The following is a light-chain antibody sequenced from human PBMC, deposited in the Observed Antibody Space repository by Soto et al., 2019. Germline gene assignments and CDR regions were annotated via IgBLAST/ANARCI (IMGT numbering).Light chain of an antibody. Sequence: SYELTQPPSVSVAPGKTARITCGGHNIGSKSVHWYQQKPGQAPVLVIYYDSDRPSGIPERFSGSNSGNTATLTISRVEAGDEADYYCQVWDSSSDPQVFGGGTKLTVL. V-gene: IGLV3-21*04. CDR3: QVWDSSSDPQV. J-gene: IGLJ2*01. CDR1: NIGSKS. CDR2: YDS.